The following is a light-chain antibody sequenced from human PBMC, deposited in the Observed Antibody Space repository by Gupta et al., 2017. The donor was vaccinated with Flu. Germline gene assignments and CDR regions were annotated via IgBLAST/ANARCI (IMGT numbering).Light chain of an antibody. CDR1: SSNFATAY. CDR2: END. V-gene: IGLV1-51*02. J-gene: IGLJ3*02. CDR3: GTWDSSRTGGV. Sequence: QSVLTQPPSLSAAPGQKVTISCSGTSSNFATAYVAWYQQLPGTVPKVLIFENDKRPSGVPDRFSGSRSGTSATLDITGLQTGDEADYYCGTWDSSRTGGVFGGGTKLTVL.